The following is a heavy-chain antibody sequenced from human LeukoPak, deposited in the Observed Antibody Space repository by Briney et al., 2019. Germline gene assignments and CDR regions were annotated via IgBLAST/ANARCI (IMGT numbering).Heavy chain of an antibody. CDR2: INEDGSGK. CDR1: GFTFSNYW. CDR3: VRDDGDV. V-gene: IGHV3-7*01. J-gene: IGHJ6*04. Sequence: GGSLRLSCVFSGFTFSNYWMKWVRQAPGRGLEWVASINEDGSGKYSMDSVKDRVTISRDNAKNSLDLQINSLTVEDTAIYYCVRDDGDVWGKGTTVTVSS.